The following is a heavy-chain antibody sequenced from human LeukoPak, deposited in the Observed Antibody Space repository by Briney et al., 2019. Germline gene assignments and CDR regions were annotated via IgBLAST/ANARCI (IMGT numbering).Heavy chain of an antibody. Sequence: GGSLRLSCAASGFTSSSYSMNWVRQAPGKGLEWVSSISSSSSYIYYADSVKGRFTISRDNAKNSLYLQMNSLRAEDTAVYYCARADTYSSGWTDYYFDYWGQGTLVTVSS. V-gene: IGHV3-21*01. D-gene: IGHD6-19*01. CDR2: ISSSSSYI. J-gene: IGHJ4*02. CDR1: GFTSSSYS. CDR3: ARADTYSSGWTDYYFDY.